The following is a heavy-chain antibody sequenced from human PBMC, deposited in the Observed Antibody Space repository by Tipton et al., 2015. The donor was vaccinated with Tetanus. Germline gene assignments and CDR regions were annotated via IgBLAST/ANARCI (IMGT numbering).Heavy chain of an antibody. D-gene: IGHD3-9*01. Sequence: TLSLTCTVSGVSISSYYWSWIRQFPGKGLEWIGYIFYAGSTNSNPSLKSRVTISVDKAKNQFSLKLTSVTAADTAVYYCARATEHDIMTGYDNWGPGTQVTVSS. CDR2: IFYAGST. CDR3: ARATEHDIMTGYDN. V-gene: IGHV4-59*01. CDR1: GVSISSYY. J-gene: IGHJ4*02.